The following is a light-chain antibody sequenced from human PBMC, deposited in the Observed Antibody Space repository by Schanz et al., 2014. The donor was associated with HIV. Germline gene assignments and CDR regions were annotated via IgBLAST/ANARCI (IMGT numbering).Light chain of an antibody. V-gene: IGLV1-44*01. Sequence: QSVLTQPPSASGTPGQSVTISCSGSSSNIGSNPVNWYQHFPGAAPKLLIYTNNQRPSGVPDRFSGSKSGTSASLTISGLQSEDEADYLCAAWDDSLSGPHYVFGTGTKLTVL. J-gene: IGLJ1*01. CDR1: SSNIGSNP. CDR3: AAWDDSLSGPHYV. CDR2: TNN.